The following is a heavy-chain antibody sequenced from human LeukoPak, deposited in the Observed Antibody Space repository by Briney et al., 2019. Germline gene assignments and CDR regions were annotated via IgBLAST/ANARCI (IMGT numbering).Heavy chain of an antibody. J-gene: IGHJ5*02. Sequence: PSETLSLTCTVSGGSISSYYWSWIRQPPGKGLEWIGYIYYSGSTNYNPSLKSRVTISVDTSKNQFSLKLSSMTAADTAVYYCARDVQLWYNWFDPWGQGTLVTVSS. CDR3: ARDVQLWYNWFDP. D-gene: IGHD5-18*01. V-gene: IGHV4-59*01. CDR2: IYYSGST. CDR1: GGSISSYY.